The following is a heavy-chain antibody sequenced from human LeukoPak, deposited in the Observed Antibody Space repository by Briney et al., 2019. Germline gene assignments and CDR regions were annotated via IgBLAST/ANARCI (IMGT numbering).Heavy chain of an antibody. CDR2: INPNSGGT. CDR3: ARDDLDYGGNSVYPFFDY. J-gene: IGHJ4*02. CDR1: GYTLTGYY. D-gene: IGHD4-17*01. V-gene: IGHV1-2*02. Sequence: ASVKVSCKASGYTLTGYYMHWVRQAPGQGLEWMGWINPNSGGTNYAQKFQGRVTMTRDTSISTAYMELSRLRSDDTAVYYCARDDLDYGGNSVYPFFDYWGQGTLVTVSS.